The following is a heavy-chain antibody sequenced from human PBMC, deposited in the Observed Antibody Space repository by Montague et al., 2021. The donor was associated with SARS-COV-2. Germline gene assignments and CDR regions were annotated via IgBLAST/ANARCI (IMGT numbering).Heavy chain of an antibody. CDR2: IYHSGST. CDR1: GYSISTGYY. V-gene: IGHV4-38-2*02. CDR3: AKVAGSHDTFDI. Sequence: SETLSLTCTVSGYSISTGYYWGWIRQPPGKGLGWIGTIYHSGSTYFNPSLKSRVTISVDTSENQFSLNLSSVTAADTAVYYCAKVAGSHDTFDIWGRGTMVTVSS. J-gene: IGHJ3*02. D-gene: IGHD6-19*01.